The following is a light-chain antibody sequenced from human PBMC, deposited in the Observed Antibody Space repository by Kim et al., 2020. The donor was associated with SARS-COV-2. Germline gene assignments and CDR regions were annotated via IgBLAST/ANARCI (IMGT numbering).Light chain of an antibody. Sequence: VPPGERATRSCRASQCVSSNLAWYRQIPGQATRLLIYDASTRATGIPARFSGSGSGTEFTLTISSLQSEDFAVYYCQQYNNWPLTFGGGTKVDIK. J-gene: IGKJ4*01. CDR2: DAS. CDR1: QCVSSN. V-gene: IGKV3-15*01. CDR3: QQYNNWPLT.